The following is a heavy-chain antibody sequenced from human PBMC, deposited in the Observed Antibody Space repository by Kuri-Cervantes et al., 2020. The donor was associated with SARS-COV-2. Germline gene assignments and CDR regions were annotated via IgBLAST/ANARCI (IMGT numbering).Heavy chain of an antibody. D-gene: IGHD2/OR15-2a*01. CDR3: ARGLDHFLMDV. Sequence: ASVKVSCKASGYTFTGYYMHWVRQAPGQGLEWMGWMNPNSGNTGYAQKFQGRVTITRNTSISTAYMELSSLRSEDTAVYYCARGLDHFLMDVWGKGTTVTVSS. V-gene: IGHV1-8*03. CDR1: GYTFTGYY. CDR2: MNPNSGNT. J-gene: IGHJ6*03.